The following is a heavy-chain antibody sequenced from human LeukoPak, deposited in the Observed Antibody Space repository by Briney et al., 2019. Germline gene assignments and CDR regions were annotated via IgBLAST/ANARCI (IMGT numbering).Heavy chain of an antibody. CDR3: AKDEGSGWYYFDY. Sequence: GGSLRLSCAASGFTFSSYEMNWVRQAPGKGLEWVSYISGSGATIYYADSVKGRFTISRDNAKNSLYLQMNSLRAEDTAVYYCAKDEGSGWYYFDYWGQGSLVTVSS. CDR1: GFTFSSYE. J-gene: IGHJ4*02. CDR2: ISGSGATI. V-gene: IGHV3-48*03. D-gene: IGHD6-19*01.